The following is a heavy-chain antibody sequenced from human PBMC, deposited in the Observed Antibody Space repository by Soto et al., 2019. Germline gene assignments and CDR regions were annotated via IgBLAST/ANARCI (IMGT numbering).Heavy chain of an antibody. J-gene: IGHJ5*02. CDR1: RGSFSDYY. CDR3: ARGGVWILGVVTERGFDT. Sequence: SETLSLTCAVFRGSFSDYYWSWIRQPPGKGLEWIGEINHSGNTNYNPSLKSRFTISVDTSKNQFSLKLTSVTAAGTAVYYRARGGVWILGVVTERGFDTWSQGTLVTASS. V-gene: IGHV4-34*01. CDR2: INHSGNT. D-gene: IGHD3-3*01.